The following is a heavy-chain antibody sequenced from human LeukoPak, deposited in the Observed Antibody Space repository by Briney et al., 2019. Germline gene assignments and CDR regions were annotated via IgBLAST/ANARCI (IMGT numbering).Heavy chain of an antibody. CDR2: IYYTGTT. CDR1: GGSINSRSYS. CDR3: ARRKYSSSWTYYYGMDV. J-gene: IGHJ6*02. Sequence: SETLSLTCTVSGGSINSRSYSWGWIRQPPGKGLEWIGSIYYTGTTNYNPSLKSRVTISADTSKNHFSLKLTSVTAADTAMYYCARRKYSSSWTYYYGMDVWGQGTTVTVSS. V-gene: IGHV4-39*02. D-gene: IGHD6-13*01.